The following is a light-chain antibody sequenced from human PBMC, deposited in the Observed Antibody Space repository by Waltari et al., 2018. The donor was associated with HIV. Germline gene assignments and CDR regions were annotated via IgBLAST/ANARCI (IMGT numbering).Light chain of an antibody. CDR3: SSWDVGLSGWV. CDR2: SNN. J-gene: IGLJ3*02. CDR1: SPNIGSNS. V-gene: IGLV1-44*01. Sequence: HFVLTQPPSASGTPGQRVTISCSGGSPNIGSNSVNWYQLVPGTAPKVLIYSNNRRPSVVPDRFSASKSGSSTSLASSGLQSEDEADYYCSSWDVGLSGWVCGGGTKLTVL.